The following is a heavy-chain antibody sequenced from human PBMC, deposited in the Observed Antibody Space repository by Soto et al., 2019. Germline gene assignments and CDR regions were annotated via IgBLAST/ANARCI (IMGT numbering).Heavy chain of an antibody. D-gene: IGHD1-26*01. CDR3: ARESSGNYYFDY. J-gene: IGHJ4*02. Sequence: EVQLVESGGGLVQPGGSLRLSCAVSGFTVNNNYVTWVRQSPGKGLEWVSVIYSGGSTYYADSVKGRFTISRDNSKNTVFLQMNSLRGDDTAVYYCARESSGNYYFDYWGQGTLVTVSS. CDR1: GFTVNNNY. CDR2: IYSGGST. V-gene: IGHV3-53*01.